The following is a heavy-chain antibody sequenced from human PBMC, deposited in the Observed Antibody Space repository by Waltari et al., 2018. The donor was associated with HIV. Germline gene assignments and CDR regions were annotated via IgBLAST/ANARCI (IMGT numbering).Heavy chain of an antibody. CDR3: AREGARMTTMIYYYYGMDV. V-gene: IGHV1-2*06. Sequence: QVQLVQSGAEVKKPGASVKVSCTASGYTFTGYYMHWVRQAPGQGLEWMGRSNPNSGGTNYAQQFQGRVTMTRDTSISTAYMELSRLRSDDTAVYYCAREGARMTTMIYYYYGMDVWGQGTTVTVSS. CDR2: SNPNSGGT. J-gene: IGHJ6*02. CDR1: GYTFTGYY. D-gene: IGHD4-4*01.